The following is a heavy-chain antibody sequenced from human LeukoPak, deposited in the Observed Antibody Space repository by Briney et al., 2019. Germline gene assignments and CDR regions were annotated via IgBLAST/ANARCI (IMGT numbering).Heavy chain of an antibody. V-gene: IGHV4-39*01. CDR3: ARNRYYYGSGNYGVPNWFDP. D-gene: IGHD3-10*01. CDR1: GGSISSNSYY. J-gene: IGHJ5*02. CDR2: IYYSGST. Sequence: SETLSLTCTVSGGSISSNSYYWGWIRQPPGKGLKWIGSIYYSGSTYYNPSLKSRVTISVDTSKNLFSLKLNSVTAADTAVYYCARNRYYYGSGNYGVPNWFDPWGQGTLVTVSS.